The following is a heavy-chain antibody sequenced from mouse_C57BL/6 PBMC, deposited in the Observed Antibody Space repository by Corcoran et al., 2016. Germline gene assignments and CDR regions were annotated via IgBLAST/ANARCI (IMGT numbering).Heavy chain of an antibody. Sequence: EVQLQQSGPELVKPGASVKISCKASGYTFTDYYMNWVKQSHGKSLEWIGDINPNNGGTSYNQKFKGKATLTVDKSSSTAYMELRSLTSEDSAVYYCASLRRRYAMDYWGQGTSVTVSS. CDR3: ASLRRRYAMDY. CDR1: GYTFTDYY. D-gene: IGHD2-12*01. CDR2: INPNNGGT. V-gene: IGHV1-26*01. J-gene: IGHJ4*01.